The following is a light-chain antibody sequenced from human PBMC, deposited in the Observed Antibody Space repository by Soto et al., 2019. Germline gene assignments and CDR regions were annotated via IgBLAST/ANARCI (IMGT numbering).Light chain of an antibody. CDR2: LNNDGSH. J-gene: IGLJ2*01. Sequence: QSVLTQSPSASASLGASVKLTCTLSSGHSSYAIAWHQKQPGKGPRYLMDLNNDGSHTKGDGIPDRFSGSSSVADRYLIISSLQCEDAADYYCQTWGTGFQFFGGGTKLTVL. CDR1: SGHSSYA. CDR3: QTWGTGFQF. V-gene: IGLV4-69*01.